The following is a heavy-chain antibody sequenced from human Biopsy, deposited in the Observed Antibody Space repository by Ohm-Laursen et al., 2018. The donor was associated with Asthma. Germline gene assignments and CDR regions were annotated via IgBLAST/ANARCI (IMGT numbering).Heavy chain of an antibody. CDR1: GFTVSRDH. CDR2: IYSGGTS. V-gene: IGHV3-53*01. CDR3: ARGDSSGWSHYYFDY. D-gene: IGHD6-19*01. Sequence: LRLSCSASGFTVSRDHMFWVRQAPGRGLEWVSVIYSGGTSDTADSVRGRFTISRDFYKNTLYLQMDSLRAEDTAVYYCARGDSSGWSHYYFDYWGQGTLVTVSS. J-gene: IGHJ4*02.